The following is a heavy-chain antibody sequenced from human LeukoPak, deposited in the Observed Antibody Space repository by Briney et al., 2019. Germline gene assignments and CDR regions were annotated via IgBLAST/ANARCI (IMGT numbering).Heavy chain of an antibody. CDR3: ARGHDGVVGWFAP. D-gene: IGHD2-15*01. Sequence: SETLSLTCTVSGGSISNYYWIWIRQPPGKGLEWLGHISYSGSTNYNPSLKSRVTISVDTSKSQFPLKVTSVTAADTAVYYCARGHDGVVGWFAPWGRGTLVTVSS. J-gene: IGHJ5*02. CDR1: GGSISNYY. CDR2: ISYSGST. V-gene: IGHV4-59*01.